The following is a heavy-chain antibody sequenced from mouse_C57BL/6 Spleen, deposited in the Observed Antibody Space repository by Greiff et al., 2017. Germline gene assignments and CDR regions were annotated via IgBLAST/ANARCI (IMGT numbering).Heavy chain of an antibody. Sequence: QVQLQQSGPGLVQPSQSLSITCTVSGFSLTSYGVHWVRQSPGKGLEWLGVIWRGGSTDYNAAFISRLSISKDNSKSQVFFKMHSLQADDTAIYYCARNEDYGSSHWYLDVWGTGTTVTVSS. CDR2: IWRGGST. CDR3: ARNEDYGSSHWYLDV. CDR1: GFSLTSYG. D-gene: IGHD1-1*01. J-gene: IGHJ1*03. V-gene: IGHV2-2*01.